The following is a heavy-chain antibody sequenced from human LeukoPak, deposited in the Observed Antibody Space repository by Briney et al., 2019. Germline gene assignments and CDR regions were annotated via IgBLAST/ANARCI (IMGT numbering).Heavy chain of an antibody. CDR3: APLVLSGYSFDY. Sequence: ASVKVSCKASGYTFTSYGISWVRQAPGQGLEWMGWINPNSGGTNYAQKFQGRVTMTRDTSISTAYMELSRLRSDDTAVYYCAPLVLSGYSFDYWGQGTLVTVSS. D-gene: IGHD3-3*01. CDR1: GYTFTSYG. V-gene: IGHV1-2*02. J-gene: IGHJ4*02. CDR2: INPNSGGT.